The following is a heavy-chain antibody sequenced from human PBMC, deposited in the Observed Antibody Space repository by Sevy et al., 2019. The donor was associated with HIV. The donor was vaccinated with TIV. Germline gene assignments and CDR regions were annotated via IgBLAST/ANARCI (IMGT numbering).Heavy chain of an antibody. CDR2: ISYDGSNK. CDR3: AKGAAGGYYYYYGMDV. V-gene: IGHV3-30*18. Sequence: GGSLRLSCAASGFTFSNYGIHWVRQAPGKGLEWVAVISYDGSNKYYADSVKGRFTISRDNTKNTLYLQMNSLKVEDTAVYYCAKGAAGGYYYYYGMDVWGQGTTVTVSS. D-gene: IGHD3-10*01. J-gene: IGHJ6*02. CDR1: GFTFSNYG.